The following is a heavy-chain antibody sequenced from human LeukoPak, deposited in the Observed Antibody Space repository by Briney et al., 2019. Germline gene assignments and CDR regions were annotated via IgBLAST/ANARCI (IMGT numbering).Heavy chain of an antibody. D-gene: IGHD3-22*01. V-gene: IGHV4-39*07. J-gene: IGHJ4*02. CDR2: IYYSGST. Sequence: SETLSLTCTVSGGSISSSSYYWGWIRQPPGKGLEWIGSIYYSGSTYYNPSLKSRVTISVDTSKNQFSLKLSSVTAADTAVYYCASTPNYYDSSQGGYWGQGTLVTVSS. CDR3: ASTPNYYDSSQGGY. CDR1: GGSISSSSYY.